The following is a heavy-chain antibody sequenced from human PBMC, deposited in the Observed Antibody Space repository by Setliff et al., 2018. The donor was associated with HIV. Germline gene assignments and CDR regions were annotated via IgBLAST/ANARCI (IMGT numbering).Heavy chain of an antibody. J-gene: IGHJ5*01. Sequence: SETLSLTCTVSGASISLIAYYWGWVRQPPGKGLEWIGSVYYTGSTFYNPSLKSLKGRVTISVDTSKNQFSLKLISVTAADTAIYFCARQGNAIYGEVDSWGQRTRVTVSS. V-gene: IGHV4-39*01. D-gene: IGHD3-10*01. CDR3: ARQGNAIYGEVDS. CDR1: GASISLIAYY. CDR2: VYYTGST.